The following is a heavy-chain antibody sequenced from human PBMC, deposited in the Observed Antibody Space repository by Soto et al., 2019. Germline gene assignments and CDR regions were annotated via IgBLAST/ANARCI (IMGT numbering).Heavy chain of an antibody. V-gene: IGHV3-30*04. J-gene: IGHJ4*02. CDR3: AREIYDDYDSSGFDH. CDR2: VSHDGRNT. Sequence: PGGSLRLSCAASGXTFSDYAMHWVRQAPGKGLEWVAVVSHDGRNTHYADAVKGRFTISRDNAKNTLSLQMNSLRAEDTAVYYCAREIYDDYDSSGFDHWGQGTLVTVSS. D-gene: IGHD3-22*01. CDR1: GXTFSDYA.